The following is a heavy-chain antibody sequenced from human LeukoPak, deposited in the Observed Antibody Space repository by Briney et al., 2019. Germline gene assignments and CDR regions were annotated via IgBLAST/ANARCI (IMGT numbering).Heavy chain of an antibody. CDR1: GGSISSSSYY. V-gene: IGHV4-39*01. Sequence: SETLSLTCTVSGGSISSSSYYWGWIRQPPGKGLEWIGSIYYSGSTYYNPSLKSRVTISVDTSKNQFSLKLSSVTAADTAVYYCARYGVTGIVAAGGLDYWGQGTLVTVSS. D-gene: IGHD6-13*01. CDR2: IYYSGST. CDR3: ARYGVTGIVAAGGLDY. J-gene: IGHJ4*02.